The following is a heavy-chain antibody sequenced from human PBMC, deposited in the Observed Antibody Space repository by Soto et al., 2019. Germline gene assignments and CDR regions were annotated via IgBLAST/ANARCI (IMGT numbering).Heavy chain of an antibody. J-gene: IGHJ4*02. CDR1: GFTFSNAW. D-gene: IGHD2-21*01. CDR3: TTYPYHHICDHVKGDY. Sequence: EVQLVESGGGLVKPGGSLRLSCAASGFTFSNAWMNWVRQAPGKGLEWVGRIKSKTAGGTTDYAAPEKGSFTISRDDSKNTLYLQMNILKTEDTAVYYSTTYPYHHICDHVKGDYLRQGTLVPVSS. V-gene: IGHV3-15*07. CDR2: IKSKTAGGTT.